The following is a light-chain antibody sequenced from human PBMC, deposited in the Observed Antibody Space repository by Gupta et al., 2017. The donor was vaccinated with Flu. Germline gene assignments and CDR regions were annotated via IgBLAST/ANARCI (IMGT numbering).Light chain of an antibody. CDR1: NIGSKS. J-gene: IGLJ2*01. CDR2: DDS. CDR3: QVWDGSGGHGV. Sequence: SSVLTQPPSESVAPGKTARITCGEHNIGSKSVHWYQQKPCQAPVLVVYDDSDRPSGIPERFSGSNSGNTATLTISRVGAGDEADYYCQVWDGSGGHGVFGGGTKLTVL. V-gene: IGLV3-21*03.